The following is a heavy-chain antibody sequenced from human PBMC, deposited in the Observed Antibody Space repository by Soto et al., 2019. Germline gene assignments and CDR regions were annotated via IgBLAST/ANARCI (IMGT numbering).Heavy chain of an antibody. CDR2: ISGSRGST. D-gene: IGHD6-19*01. CDR3: AKGPVASLYYFDY. CDR1: GFTFSSYA. V-gene: IGHV3-23*01. J-gene: IGHJ4*02. Sequence: EVQLLESGGGLVQPGGSLRLSCAASGFTFSSYAMSWVRQAPGKGLEWVSAISGSRGSTYYADSVKGRFTISRDNSKNTLYLQMNSLRAEDTAVYYCAKGPVASLYYFDYWGQGTLVTVSS.